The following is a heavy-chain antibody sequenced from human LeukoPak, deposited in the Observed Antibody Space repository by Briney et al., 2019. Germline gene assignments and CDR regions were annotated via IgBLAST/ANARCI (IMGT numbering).Heavy chain of an antibody. D-gene: IGHD3-3*01. V-gene: IGHV3-49*04. CDR2: IRSKAYGGTT. CDR1: GFTFSDYD. Sequence: PGGSLRLSCTASGFTFSDYDMRWVRQAPGKGLEWVGFIRSKAYGGTTEYAASVKGRFTISRDDSKSIAYLQMNSLKTEDTAVYYCTRSYDFWSFWGQGTLVTVSS. CDR3: TRSYDFWSF. J-gene: IGHJ4*02.